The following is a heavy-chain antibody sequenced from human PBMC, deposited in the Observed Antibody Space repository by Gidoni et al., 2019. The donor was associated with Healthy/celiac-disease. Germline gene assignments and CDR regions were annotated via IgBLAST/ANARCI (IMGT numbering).Heavy chain of an antibody. D-gene: IGHD2-15*01. CDR3: AAAPGVGYYYGMDV. Sequence: QMQLVQSGPEVKKPGTSVKVSCKASGFTFTSSAVPWVRQARGQRLEWIGWIVVGSGNTNYAQKFQERVTITRDMSTSTAYMELSSLRSEDTAVYYCAAAPGVGYYYGMDVWGQGTTVTVSS. J-gene: IGHJ6*02. CDR2: IVVGSGNT. CDR1: GFTFTSSA. V-gene: IGHV1-58*01.